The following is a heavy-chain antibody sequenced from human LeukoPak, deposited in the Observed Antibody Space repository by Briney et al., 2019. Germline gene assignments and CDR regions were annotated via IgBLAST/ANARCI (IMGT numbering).Heavy chain of an antibody. CDR1: GGSISSYY. D-gene: IGHD2-2*01. CDR3: ARHESLNPYCSSTSCYDY. Sequence: SETLSLTCTVSGGSISSYYWSWIRQPPGKGLEWIGYIYYSGSTNYNPSLKSRVTISVDTSKNQFSLKLSSVTAADTAVYYCARHESLNPYCSSTSCYDYWGQGTLVTVSS. V-gene: IGHV4-59*01. CDR2: IYYSGST. J-gene: IGHJ4*02.